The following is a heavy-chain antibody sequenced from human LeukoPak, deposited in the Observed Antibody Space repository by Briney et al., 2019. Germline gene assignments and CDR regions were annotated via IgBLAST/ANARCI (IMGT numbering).Heavy chain of an antibody. Sequence: ASVKVSCKASGGTFSSYAISWVRQAPGQGLEWMGRIIPILGIANYAQKFQGRVTITADKSTSTAYMELSSLRSEDTAVYYCASEYGSGSYYGYYFDYWGQGTLVTVSS. D-gene: IGHD3-10*01. CDR2: IIPILGIA. CDR1: GGTFSSYA. CDR3: ASEYGSGSYYGYYFDY. J-gene: IGHJ4*02. V-gene: IGHV1-69*04.